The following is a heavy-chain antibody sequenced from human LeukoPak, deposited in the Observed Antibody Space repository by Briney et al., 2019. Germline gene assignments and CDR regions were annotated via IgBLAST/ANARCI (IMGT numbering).Heavy chain of an antibody. V-gene: IGHV4-59*01. CDR3: ARDSRITMIVVRAFDI. CDR1: GGSISSYY. CDR2: IYYSGST. Sequence: SETLSLTCTVSGGSISSYYWSWIRQPPGKGLEWIGYIYYSGSTNYNPSLKSRVTISVDTSKNQFSLKLSSVTAADTAVYYCARDSRITMIVVRAFDIWGQGTMVTVSS. D-gene: IGHD3-22*01. J-gene: IGHJ3*02.